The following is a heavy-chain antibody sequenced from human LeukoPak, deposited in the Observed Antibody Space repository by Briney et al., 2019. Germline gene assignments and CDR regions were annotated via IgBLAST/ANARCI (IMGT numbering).Heavy chain of an antibody. Sequence: ASVKVSCKASGYTFTSCAMHWVRQAPGQRLEWMGWINAGNGNTKYSQKFQGRVTITRDTSASTAYMELSSLRSEDTAVYYCARGIQLWYFDYWGQGTLVTVSS. V-gene: IGHV1-3*01. D-gene: IGHD5-18*01. CDR3: ARGIQLWYFDY. J-gene: IGHJ4*02. CDR2: INAGNGNT. CDR1: GYTFTSCA.